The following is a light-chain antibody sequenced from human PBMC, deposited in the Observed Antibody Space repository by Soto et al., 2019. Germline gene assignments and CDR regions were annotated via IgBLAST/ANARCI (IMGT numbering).Light chain of an antibody. V-gene: IGKV3-11*01. CDR3: QQRSNWPRFT. Sequence: EIVLTQSPATLSLSPGERATLSCRASQSVSSYLAWYQQKPGQAPRLLIYDASNRATGIPARFSGSGSGTDFTLTIRSLEPEDFAVYYCQQRSNWPRFTFGSGTKVDIK. J-gene: IGKJ3*01. CDR1: QSVSSY. CDR2: DAS.